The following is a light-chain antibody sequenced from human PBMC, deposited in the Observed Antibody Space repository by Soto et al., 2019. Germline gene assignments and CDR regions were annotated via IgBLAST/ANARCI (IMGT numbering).Light chain of an antibody. V-gene: IGKV1-5*03. Sequence: DIQMTQSPSPLSGSVGDRVTITCRASQTISSWLAWYQQKPGKAPKLLIYKASTLKSGVPSRFSSSGSGTEFTLTISSLQPDDFATYYCQQYNSYPWTFGQGTKVDIK. CDR3: QQYNSYPWT. CDR1: QTISSW. CDR2: KAS. J-gene: IGKJ1*01.